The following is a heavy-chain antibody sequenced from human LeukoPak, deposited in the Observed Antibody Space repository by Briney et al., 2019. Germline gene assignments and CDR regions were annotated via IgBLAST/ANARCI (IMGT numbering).Heavy chain of an antibody. D-gene: IGHD6-19*01. CDR3: ARGQGRSGWYGLSSY. Sequence: ASVKVSCKASGYTFTSYDINWVRQATGQGLEWMGWMNPNSGNTGYAQKFQGRVTITRDTSINTAYMELSSLRSEDTAVYYCARGQGRSGWYGLSSYWGQGTLVTVSS. CDR1: GYTFTSYD. V-gene: IGHV1-8*03. CDR2: MNPNSGNT. J-gene: IGHJ4*02.